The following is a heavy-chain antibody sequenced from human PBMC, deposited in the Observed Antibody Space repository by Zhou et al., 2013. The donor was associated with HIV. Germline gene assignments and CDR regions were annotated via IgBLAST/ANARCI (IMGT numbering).Heavy chain of an antibody. V-gene: IGHV1-2*02. CDR3: ARDWGSEIVVVPAARVYMDV. J-gene: IGHJ6*03. CDR2: INPNSGGT. D-gene: IGHD2-2*01. CDR1: GYTFTGYY. Sequence: QVQLVQSGAEVKKPGASVKVSCKASGYTFTGYYMHWVRQAPGQGLEWMGWINPNSGGTNYAQKFQGRVTMTRDTSISTAYMELSRLRSDDTAVYYCARDWGSEIVVVPAARVYMDVWGKGTTVTVSS.